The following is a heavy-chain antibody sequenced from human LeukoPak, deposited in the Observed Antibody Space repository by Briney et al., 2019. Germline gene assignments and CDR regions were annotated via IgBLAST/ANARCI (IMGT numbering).Heavy chain of an antibody. V-gene: IGHV4-59*08. J-gene: IGHJ4*02. CDR3: ARHVGNSGSGSYLTYFDY. CDR2: IYSSGST. CDR1: GGSISNYD. Sequence: SETLSLTCTVSGGSISNYDWHWIRQPPGKGLEWIGNIYSSGSTNYNPSLKSRVTISVDTSKNQFSLKLSSVTAADTAVYYCARHVGNSGSGSYLTYFDYWGQGTLVTVSS. D-gene: IGHD3-10*01.